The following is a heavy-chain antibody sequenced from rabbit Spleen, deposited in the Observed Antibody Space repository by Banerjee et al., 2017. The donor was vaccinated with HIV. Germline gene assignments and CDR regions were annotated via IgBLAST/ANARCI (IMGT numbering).Heavy chain of an antibody. Sequence: QEQLVESGGGLVKPEGSLKLSCTASGFDFSVYGLSWVRQAPGKGLEWIGYIDPIFGRTYYASWVNGRFTISSHNAQNTLYLQLNSLTAADTATYFCARGSAAMTMVITGFYFNLWGPGTLVTVS. CDR1: GFDFSVYG. J-gene: IGHJ4*01. V-gene: IGHV1S47*01. CDR2: IDPIFGRT. CDR3: ARGSAAMTMVITGFYFNL. D-gene: IGHD2-1*01.